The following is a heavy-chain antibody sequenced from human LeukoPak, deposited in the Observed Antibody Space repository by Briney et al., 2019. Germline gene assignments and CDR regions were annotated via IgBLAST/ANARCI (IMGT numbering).Heavy chain of an antibody. CDR1: GGTFSSYA. V-gene: IGHV1-69*04. J-gene: IGHJ6*02. CDR2: IIPILGIA. Sequence: GSSVKVSCKASGGTFSSYAISWVRQAPGQGLEWMGRIIPILGIANYAQKFQGRVTITADKSTSTAYMELSSLRSEDTAVYYCASASGRYCGGDCTTRPYYYYYGMDVWGQGTTVTVSS. D-gene: IGHD2-21*02. CDR3: ASASGRYCGGDCTTRPYYYYYGMDV.